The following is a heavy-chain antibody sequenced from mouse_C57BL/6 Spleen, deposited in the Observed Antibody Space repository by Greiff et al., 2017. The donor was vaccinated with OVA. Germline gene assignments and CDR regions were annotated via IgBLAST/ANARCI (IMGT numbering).Heavy chain of an antibody. J-gene: IGHJ4*01. CDR2: IHPNSGST. V-gene: IGHV1-64*01. Sequence: QVQLQQPGAELVKPGASVKLSCKASGYTFTSYWMHWVKQRPGQGLEWIGMIHPNSGSTNYNEKFKSKATLTVDKSSSTAYMQLYSRTSEDAAVYYCARGGGGAMDYWGQGTSVTVSS. CDR1: GYTFTSYW. D-gene: IGHD1-1*02. CDR3: ARGGGGAMDY.